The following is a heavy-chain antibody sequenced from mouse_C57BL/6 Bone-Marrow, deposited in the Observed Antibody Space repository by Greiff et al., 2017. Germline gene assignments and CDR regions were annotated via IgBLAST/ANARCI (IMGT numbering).Heavy chain of an antibody. CDR1: GYTFTSYW. D-gene: IGHD2-4*01. CDR3: AREGLYDYPDY. J-gene: IGHJ2*01. CDR2: LDPSDSYT. V-gene: IGHV1-69*01. Sequence: VQLQQPGAELVMPGASVKLSCKASGYTFTSYWMHWVKQRPGQGLEWIGELDPSDSYTNYNQKFKGKSTLTVDKSSSTAYMQLSSLTSEDSAVYYCAREGLYDYPDYWGQGTTLTVSS.